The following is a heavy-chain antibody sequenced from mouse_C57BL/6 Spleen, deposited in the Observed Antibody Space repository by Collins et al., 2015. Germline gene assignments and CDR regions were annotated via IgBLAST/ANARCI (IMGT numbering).Heavy chain of an antibody. CDR1: GFSFNTYA. CDR2: IRSKSNNYAT. V-gene: IGHV10-1*01. D-gene: IGHD1-1*01. Sequence: EVQLVESGGGLVQPKGSLKLSCAASGFSFNTYAMNWVRQAPGKGLEWVARIRSKSNNYATYYADSVKDRFTISRDDSESMLYVQMNNLKTEDTAMYYCLRQVDAMDYWGQGTSVTVSS. CDR3: LRQVDAMDY. J-gene: IGHJ4*01.